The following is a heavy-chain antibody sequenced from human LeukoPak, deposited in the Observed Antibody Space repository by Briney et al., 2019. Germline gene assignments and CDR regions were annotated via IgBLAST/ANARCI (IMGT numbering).Heavy chain of an antibody. CDR2: IYYSGST. V-gene: IGHV4-30-4*08. D-gene: IGHD4-11*01. CDR3: ARDGPRTPTVN. Sequence: SETLSLTCTVSGGSISSGDYYWSWIRQPPGKGLEWIGYIYYSGSTYYNPSLKSRVTISVDTSKNQFSLKLSSVTAADTAVYYCARDGPRTPTVNWGQGTLVTVSS. CDR1: GGSISSGDYY. J-gene: IGHJ4*02.